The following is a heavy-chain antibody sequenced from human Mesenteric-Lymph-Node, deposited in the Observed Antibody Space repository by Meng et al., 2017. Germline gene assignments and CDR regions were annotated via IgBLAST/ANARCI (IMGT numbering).Heavy chain of an antibody. CDR2: IWYDGSNK. D-gene: IGHD3-22*01. CDR3: ARQGNYDSIGSLDY. J-gene: IGHJ4*02. V-gene: IGHV3-33*01. Sequence: QVQLVESGGGVVQPGRSLRLSCAASGFTFSSYGMHWVRQAPGKGLEWVAVIWYDGSNKNYADSVKGRFTISRDNPKNTLYLQMNSLRAEDTAVYYCARQGNYDSIGSLDYWGQGTLVTVSS. CDR1: GFTFSSYG.